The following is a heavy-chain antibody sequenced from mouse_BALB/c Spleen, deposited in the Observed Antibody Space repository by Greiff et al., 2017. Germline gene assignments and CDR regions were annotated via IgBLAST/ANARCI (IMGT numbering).Heavy chain of an antibody. CDR2: IDTSDSYT. J-gene: IGHJ2*01. CDR1: GYTFTDYW. V-gene: IGHV1-69*01. Sequence: QVQLQQPGAELVMPGASVKMSCKASGYTFTDYWMHWVKQRPGQGLEWIGAIDTSDSYTSYNQKFKGKATLTVDESSSTAYMQLSSLTSEDSAVYYCARLKYGLRYFDYWGQGTTLTVSS. D-gene: IGHD2-2*01. CDR3: ARLKYGLRYFDY.